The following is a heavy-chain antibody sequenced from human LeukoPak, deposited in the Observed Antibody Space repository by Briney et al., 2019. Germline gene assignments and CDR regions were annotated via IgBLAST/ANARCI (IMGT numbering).Heavy chain of an antibody. J-gene: IGHJ4*02. V-gene: IGHV3-30*04. CDR3: ARGSGYSYAFTGRERTKSRLDY. Sequence: GRSLRLSCAASGFTFSNYAIHWVRQAPGKGLEWVAVVSYDGSNKYYADSVKGRFTISRDNAKNTLYLQMNSLRAEDTALYYCARGSGYSYAFTGRERTKSRLDYWGQGTLVTVSS. D-gene: IGHD5-18*01. CDR1: GFTFSNYA. CDR2: VSYDGSNK.